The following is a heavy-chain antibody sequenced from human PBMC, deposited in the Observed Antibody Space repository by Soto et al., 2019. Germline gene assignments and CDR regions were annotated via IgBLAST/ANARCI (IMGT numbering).Heavy chain of an antibody. J-gene: IGHJ4*02. Sequence: SSETLSLTCTVSGGSISSGGYYWSWIRQHPGKGLEWIGYIYYSGSTYYNPSLKSRVTISVDTSKNQFSLKLSSVTAADTAVYYCARFFGVAAAAPFDYWGQGTLVTVSS. CDR1: GGSISSGGYY. V-gene: IGHV4-31*03. D-gene: IGHD6-13*01. CDR2: IYYSGST. CDR3: ARFFGVAAAAPFDY.